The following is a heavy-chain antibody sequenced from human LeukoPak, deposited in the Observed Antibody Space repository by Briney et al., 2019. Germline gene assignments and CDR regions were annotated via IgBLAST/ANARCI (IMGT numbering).Heavy chain of an antibody. CDR1: GGTFSSYA. J-gene: IGHJ4*02. Sequence: ASVKVSCTASGGTFSSYAISWVRQAPGQGLEWMGGIIPIFGTANYAQKFQGRVTITADESTSTAYMELSSLRSEDTAVYYCARKTRGSGSWYFDYWGQGTLVTVSS. CDR2: IIPIFGTA. V-gene: IGHV1-69*13. D-gene: IGHD1-14*01. CDR3: ARKTRGSGSWYFDY.